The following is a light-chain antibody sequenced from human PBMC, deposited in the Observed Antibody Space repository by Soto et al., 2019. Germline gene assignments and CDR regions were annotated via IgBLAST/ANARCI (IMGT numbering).Light chain of an antibody. Sequence: DIQMTQSPSSLSASIGDRVTITCRASQGISNYLAWYQQRPGKVPKLLVSAASTLQSGVPSRFGGRGSGTDFTLTISGLQPEDVGTYYCQKYNSVPLTFGQGTKVDIK. V-gene: IGKV1-27*01. CDR1: QGISNY. J-gene: IGKJ1*01. CDR3: QKYNSVPLT. CDR2: AAS.